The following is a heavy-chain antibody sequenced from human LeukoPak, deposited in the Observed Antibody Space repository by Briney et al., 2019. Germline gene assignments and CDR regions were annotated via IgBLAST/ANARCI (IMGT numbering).Heavy chain of an antibody. CDR2: ISGSGSST. D-gene: IGHD5-24*01. V-gene: IGHV3-23*01. CDR3: AKRDGYNSNPLKD. CDR1: GFTFSSYW. Sequence: PGGSLRLSCAASGFTFSSYWMAWVRQAPGKGLEWVSAISGSGSSTYYADSVKGRFTISRDNSKNTLYLQMNSLRAEDTALYYCAKRDGYNSNPLKDWGQGTLVTVSS. J-gene: IGHJ4*02.